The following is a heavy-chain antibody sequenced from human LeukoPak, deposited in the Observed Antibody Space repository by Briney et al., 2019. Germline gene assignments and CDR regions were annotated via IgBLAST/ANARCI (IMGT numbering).Heavy chain of an antibody. CDR2: IYYSGST. CDR1: GGSISSYY. Sequence: SETLSLTCTVSGGSISSYYWSWIRQPPGKGLEGIGYIYYSGSTNYNPSLKSRVTISVDTSKNQFSLKLSSVTAADTAVYYCARGSRFNYYGSGSLYYYYGMDVWGKGTTVTVSS. CDR3: ARGSRFNYYGSGSLYYYYGMDV. D-gene: IGHD3-10*01. V-gene: IGHV4-59*01. J-gene: IGHJ6*04.